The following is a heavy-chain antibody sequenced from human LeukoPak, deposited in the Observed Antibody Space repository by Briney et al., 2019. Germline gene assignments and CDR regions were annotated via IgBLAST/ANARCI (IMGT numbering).Heavy chain of an antibody. J-gene: IGHJ6*02. CDR2: IYTSGNT. Sequence: SETLSLTCTVSGGSISGYYWSWIRQPPGKGLEWIGYIYTSGNTNYNPSLKSRVTISVEKSKNQFSLKLSSVTAADTAVYYCAREDPQTTVPEGMDVWGQGTTVTVSS. V-gene: IGHV4-4*09. D-gene: IGHD4-17*01. CDR3: AREDPQTTVPEGMDV. CDR1: GGSISGYY.